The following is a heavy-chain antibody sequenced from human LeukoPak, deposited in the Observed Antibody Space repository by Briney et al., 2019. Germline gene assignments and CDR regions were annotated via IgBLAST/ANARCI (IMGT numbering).Heavy chain of an antibody. CDR2: IRGDTGDT. Sequence: ASVKVSCKASGYTFTGYYMHWVRQAPGQGLEWMGWIRGDTGDTDSPQKFQGRVTMTRDTSTNTAYMELSRLRYDDTAMYFCGRVRGSSCDYWGQGTLVTVSS. D-gene: IGHD6-13*01. V-gene: IGHV1-2*02. CDR1: GYTFTGYY. J-gene: IGHJ4*02. CDR3: GRVRGSSCDY.